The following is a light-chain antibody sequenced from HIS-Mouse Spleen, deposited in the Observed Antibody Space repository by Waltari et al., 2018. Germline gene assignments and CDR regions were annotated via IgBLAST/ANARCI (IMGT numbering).Light chain of an antibody. CDR3: AAWDDSLNGNYV. J-gene: IGLJ1*01. Sequence: QSVLTQPPSASGTPGQRVTISCSGSSSNLGSNTVTWYQQPPGTAPKLLIYSNNQRPSGVPDRFSGSKSGTSASLAISGLQSEDEADYYCAAWDDSLNGNYVFGTGTKVTVL. V-gene: IGLV1-44*01. CDR1: SSNLGSNT. CDR2: SNN.